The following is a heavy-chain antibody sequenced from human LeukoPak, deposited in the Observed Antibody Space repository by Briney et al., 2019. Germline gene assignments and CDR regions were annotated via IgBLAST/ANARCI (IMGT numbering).Heavy chain of an antibody. CDR3: ARELNYDSSGYYFDY. CDR2: IYPNSGGT. CDR1: GYTFTVYF. Sequence: ASVKVSCKASGYTFTVYFMHWVRQAPGQGLEWMGWIYPNSGGTNYAQKFQGRVTMTRDTSISTAYMELSRLRSDDTAVYYCARELNYDSSGYYFDYWGQGTLVTVSS. V-gene: IGHV1-2*02. J-gene: IGHJ4*02. D-gene: IGHD3-22*01.